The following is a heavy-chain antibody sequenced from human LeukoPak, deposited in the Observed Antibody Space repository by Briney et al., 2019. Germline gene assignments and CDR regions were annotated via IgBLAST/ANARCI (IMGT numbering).Heavy chain of an antibody. J-gene: IGHJ4*02. CDR2: ISGSGDDT. CDR3: VRDGDDYNFDY. Sequence: PGGSLRLSCAASGFSFSSYAMYWVRQTPEKGLECVSAISGSGDDTSYADSVKGRFTTSRDNAKNMLYLQMHSLRAEDTALYFCVRDGDDYNFDYWGQGSLVTVSS. CDR1: GFSFSSYA. D-gene: IGHD5-24*01. V-gene: IGHV3-23*01.